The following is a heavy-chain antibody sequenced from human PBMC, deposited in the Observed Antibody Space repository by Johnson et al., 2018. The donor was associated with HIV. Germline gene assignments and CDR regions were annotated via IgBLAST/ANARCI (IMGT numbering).Heavy chain of an antibody. CDR1: GFTFSSYG. CDR3: KFGDRDACDI. Sequence: VQLVESGGGVVQPGRSLRLSCAASGFTFSSYGLHWVRQAPGKGLEWVAFIRYEGSNKYYGDAVKGRFTISRDNSKNTLYLPLNSLRAEDTAVYYCKFGDRDACDIWGKGTMVTVSS. J-gene: IGHJ3*02. CDR2: IRYEGSNK. D-gene: IGHD3-10*01. V-gene: IGHV3-30*02.